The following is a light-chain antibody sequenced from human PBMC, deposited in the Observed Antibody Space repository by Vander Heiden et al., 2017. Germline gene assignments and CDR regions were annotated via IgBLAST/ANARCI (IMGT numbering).Light chain of an antibody. J-gene: IGLJ2*01. Sequence: QSVLTQPPSVPGAPGQRVTISCTGSSSNIGANHDVHWYQQLPTTAPKLLIYGNEGRPSGVPDRFSVSRSRTAASVAITRLQAEDEADYYCQSYASGLGDYVLFGGGTKLTVL. CDR3: QSYASGLGDYVL. CDR1: SSNIGANHD. V-gene: IGLV1-40*01. CDR2: GNE.